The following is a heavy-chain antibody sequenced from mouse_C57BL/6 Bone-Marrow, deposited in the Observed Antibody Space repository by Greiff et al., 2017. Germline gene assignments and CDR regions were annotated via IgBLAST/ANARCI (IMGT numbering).Heavy chain of an antibody. CDR2: IFPGDGDT. J-gene: IGHJ3*01. V-gene: IGHV1-80*01. Sequence: QVHVKQSGAELVKPGASVKISCKASGYAFSSYWMNWVKQRPGKGLEWIGQIFPGDGDTNYNGKFKGKATLTAATSSSTAYMQLSSLTSEDSAVYFCARGAYWGQGTLVTVSA. CDR1: GYAFSSYW. CDR3: ARGAY.